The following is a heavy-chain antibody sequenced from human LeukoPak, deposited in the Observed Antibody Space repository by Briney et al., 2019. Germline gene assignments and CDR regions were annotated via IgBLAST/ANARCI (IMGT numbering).Heavy chain of an antibody. CDR2: ISGSGATT. CDR3: AKGYSFGCCNYYYMDA. Sequence: QTGGSLRLSCAASEFTFRSYAMSWVRQAPGKGLEWVSAISGSGATTYSADSVKGRFTISRDNSKNTLYLQMNSLRAEDTAVYYCAKGYSFGCCNYYYMDAWGKGTTVTVSS. V-gene: IGHV3-23*01. CDR1: EFTFRSYA. J-gene: IGHJ6*03. D-gene: IGHD5-18*01.